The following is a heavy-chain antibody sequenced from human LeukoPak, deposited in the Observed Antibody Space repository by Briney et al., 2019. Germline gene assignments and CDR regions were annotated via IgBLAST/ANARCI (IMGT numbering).Heavy chain of an antibody. Sequence: PSETLSLTCAVYGGSFSGYYWSWIRQPPGKGLEWIGEINHSGSTNYNPSLKSRVTISVDTSKNQLSLNLTSVTAADTAMYYCARSLVGSTYFDYWGQGTLVTVSS. CDR3: ARSLVGSTYFDY. D-gene: IGHD2-2*01. V-gene: IGHV4-34*01. CDR2: INHSGST. CDR1: GGSFSGYY. J-gene: IGHJ4*02.